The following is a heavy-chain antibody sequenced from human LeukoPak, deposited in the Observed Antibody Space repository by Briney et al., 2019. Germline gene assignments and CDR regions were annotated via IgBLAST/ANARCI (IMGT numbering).Heavy chain of an antibody. CDR3: ARHHADFNY. Sequence: PSETLSLTCTVSGYSISSGYYWGWIRQPPGKGLEWIGSSYYSGSTYYNPSLKSRVTISLDTSKNHFSLKLSSVTAANTAVYYCARHHADFNYWGPGTLVTVSS. V-gene: IGHV4-38-2*02. CDR1: GYSISSGYY. CDR2: SYYSGST. J-gene: IGHJ4*02. D-gene: IGHD3/OR15-3a*01.